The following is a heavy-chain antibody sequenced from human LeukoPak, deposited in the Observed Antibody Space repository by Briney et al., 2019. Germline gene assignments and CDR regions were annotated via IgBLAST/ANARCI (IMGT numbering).Heavy chain of an antibody. V-gene: IGHV1-18*01. Sequence: GASVKVSCKASGYTLSYYGINWVRQAPGQGLEWMGWISAYNGNTNYARKYQGRVTMTTDTSTNTAYMALRSLRSDDTAVYYCARGGYTGYDSVEGVDYWGQGTLVTVSS. J-gene: IGHJ4*02. CDR3: ARGGYTGYDSVEGVDY. CDR1: GYTLSYYG. CDR2: ISAYNGNT. D-gene: IGHD5-12*01.